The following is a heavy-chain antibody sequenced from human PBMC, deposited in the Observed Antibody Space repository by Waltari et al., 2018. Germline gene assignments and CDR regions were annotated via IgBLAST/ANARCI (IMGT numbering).Heavy chain of an antibody. J-gene: IGHJ4*02. D-gene: IGHD6-13*01. V-gene: IGHV4-59*11. CDR1: GGSISSHY. Sequence: QVQLQESGPGLVKPSETLSLTCTVSGGSISSHYWSWIRQPPGKGLEWIGYFYYSGSTNYNPSLKSRVTISVDTSKNQFSLKLSSVTAADTAVYYCALLYSSRGYWGQGTLVTVSS. CDR3: ALLYSSRGY. CDR2: FYYSGST.